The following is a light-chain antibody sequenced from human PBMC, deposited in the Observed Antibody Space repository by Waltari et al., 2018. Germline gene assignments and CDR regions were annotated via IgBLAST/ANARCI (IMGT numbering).Light chain of an antibody. CDR1: TSNIGSST. J-gene: IGLJ3*02. CDR3: AAWDDSLNAWV. V-gene: IGLV1-44*01. Sequence: QSVLTQPPSASGAPGQSVTISCSGSTSNIGSSTVNWYQQLPGPAPKLLISLHHERPSGVPDRFSGSSSGSSASLAISGLQSEDEADDYGAAWDDSLNAWVLGGGTKLTV. CDR2: LHH.